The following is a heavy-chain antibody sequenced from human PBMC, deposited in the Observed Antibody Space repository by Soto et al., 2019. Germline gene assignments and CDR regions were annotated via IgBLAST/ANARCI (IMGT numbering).Heavy chain of an antibody. CDR2: IYDTGISGYTPST. CDR1: GGSITSSY. J-gene: IGHJ6*02. V-gene: IGHV4-59*04. Sequence: SETLSLTCTVSGGSITSSYWSWIRRPPGKGLEWIAYIYDTGISGYTPSTSYNPSLKRRVTMSVDTSKSQFSLKLSSVTAADTAVYYCSIAVDAYYYGMDVWGQGTTVTVSS. CDR3: SIAVDAYYYGMDV. D-gene: IGHD6-19*01.